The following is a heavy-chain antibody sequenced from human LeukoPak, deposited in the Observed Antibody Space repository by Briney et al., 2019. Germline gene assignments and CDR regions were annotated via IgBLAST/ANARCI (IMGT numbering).Heavy chain of an antibody. CDR2: VYTSGST. CDR1: GGSIYSGSYY. J-gene: IGHJ4*02. CDR3: ARDRRDGYNLYYFDL. Sequence: SQTLSLTCTVSGGSIYSGSYYWSWIRQPAGKGLEWIGRVYTSGSTNYDPSLKSRVTISVDTSKNQFSLKLSSVTAADTAVYYCARDRRDGYNLYYFDLWGQGTLVTVSS. D-gene: IGHD5-24*01. V-gene: IGHV4-61*02.